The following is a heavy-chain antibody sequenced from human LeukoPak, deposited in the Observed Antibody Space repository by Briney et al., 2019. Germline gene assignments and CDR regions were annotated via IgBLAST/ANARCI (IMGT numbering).Heavy chain of an antibody. Sequence: QTGGSLRLSCAASGFIFSGYGMHWVRQAPGKGLDWVAVISYDGHNEYYADSVKGRFTISRDNSKNTVLLQMNSLRVEDTAVYYCAKGIGYGGMDVWGQGTTLIVSS. V-gene: IGHV3-30*18. CDR2: ISYDGHNE. D-gene: IGHD5-12*01. J-gene: IGHJ6*02. CDR3: AKGIGYGGMDV. CDR1: GFIFSGYG.